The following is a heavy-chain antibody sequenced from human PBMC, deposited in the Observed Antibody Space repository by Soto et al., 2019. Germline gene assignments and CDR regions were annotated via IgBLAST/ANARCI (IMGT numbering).Heavy chain of an antibody. CDR1: GFTFSSYG. Sequence: GGSLRLSCAASGFTFSSYGMHWVRQAPGKGLEWGAVISYDGSNKYYADSVKGRFTISRDNSKNTLYLQMNSLRAEDTAVYYCAKSLGALWFGELFSAFDIWGQGTMVTVSS. V-gene: IGHV3-30*18. CDR2: ISYDGSNK. J-gene: IGHJ3*02. D-gene: IGHD3-10*01. CDR3: AKSLGALWFGELFSAFDI.